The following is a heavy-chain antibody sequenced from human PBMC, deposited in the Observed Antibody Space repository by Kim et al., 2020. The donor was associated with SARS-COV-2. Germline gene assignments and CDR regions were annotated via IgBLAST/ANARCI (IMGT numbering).Heavy chain of an antibody. V-gene: IGHV3-15*01. CDR2: DGGTT. J-gene: IGHJ4*02. CDR3: TTAPADY. Sequence: DGGTTDYAAPVKGRFTISRDDSKNTLYLQMNSLKTEDTAVYYCTTAPADYWGQGTLVTVSS.